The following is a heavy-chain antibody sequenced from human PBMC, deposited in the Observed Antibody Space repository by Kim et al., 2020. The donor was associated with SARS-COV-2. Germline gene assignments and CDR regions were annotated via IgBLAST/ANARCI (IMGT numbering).Heavy chain of an antibody. CDR3: ARGSPAAGTRYFDY. J-gene: IGHJ4*02. D-gene: IGHD6-13*01. Sequence: AVSVKSRITINADTSKNQFSLQLDSATPEDTAVYYCARGSPAAGTRYFDYWGQGILVTVSS. V-gene: IGHV6-1*01.